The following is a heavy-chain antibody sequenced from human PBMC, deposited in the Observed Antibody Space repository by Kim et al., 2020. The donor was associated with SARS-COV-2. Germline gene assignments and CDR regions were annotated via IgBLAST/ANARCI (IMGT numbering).Heavy chain of an antibody. CDR3: ARERDIVVVPAAPYGMDV. V-gene: IGHV3-74*01. D-gene: IGHD2-2*01. Sequence: KGRFTISRDHAKNTLYLQMNSLRAEDTAVYYCARERDIVVVPAAPYGMDVWGQGTTVTVSS. J-gene: IGHJ6*02.